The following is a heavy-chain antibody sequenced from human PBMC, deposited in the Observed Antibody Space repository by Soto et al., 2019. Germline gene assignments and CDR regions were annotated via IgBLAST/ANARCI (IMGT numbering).Heavy chain of an antibody. Sequence: PSETLSLPCSVSGASIREYYCSWIRQSPGKGLEWIGYIYSTGSTNYNPSLKSRITINPDTSKNQFSLQLNSVTPEDTAVYYCAREYTSSWYPLQNFDYWGQGTLVTVSS. CDR3: AREYTSSWYPLQNFDY. V-gene: IGHV4-4*08. D-gene: IGHD6-13*01. CDR2: IYSTGST. CDR1: GASIREYY. J-gene: IGHJ4*02.